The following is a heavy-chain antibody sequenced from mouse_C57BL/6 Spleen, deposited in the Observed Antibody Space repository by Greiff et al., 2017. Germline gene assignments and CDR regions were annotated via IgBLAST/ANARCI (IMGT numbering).Heavy chain of an antibody. J-gene: IGHJ2*01. Sequence: EVMLVESGGGLVKPGGSLKLSCAASGFTFSDYGMHWVRQAPEKGLEWVAYISSGSSTIYYADTVKGRFTISRDNAKNTLFLQMTSLRSEDTAMYYCARRLTHYFDYWGQGTTLTVSS. CDR2: ISSGSSTI. D-gene: IGHD4-1*01. CDR3: ARRLTHYFDY. V-gene: IGHV5-17*01. CDR1: GFTFSDYG.